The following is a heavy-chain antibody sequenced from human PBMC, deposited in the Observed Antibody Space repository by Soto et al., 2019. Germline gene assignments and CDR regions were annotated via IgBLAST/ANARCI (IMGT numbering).Heavy chain of an antibody. CDR1: GFSLTISGAG. J-gene: IGHJ4*02. CDR3: AHRVLRTVFGLVTTTAIYFDF. V-gene: IGHV2-5*02. D-gene: IGHD3-3*01. CDR2: IYWDDDK. Sequence: QITLNESGPTVVRPTETLTLTCRFSGFSLTISGAGVGWIRQSPGKAPEWLALIYWDDDKRYSASLKSRLTITKDTSKNQVVLTVSDLDPTDTATYYCAHRVLRTVFGLVTTTAIYFDFWGQGTPVAVSS.